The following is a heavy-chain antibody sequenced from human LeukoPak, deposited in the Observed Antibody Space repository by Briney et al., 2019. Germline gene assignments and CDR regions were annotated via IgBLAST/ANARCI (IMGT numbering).Heavy chain of an antibody. D-gene: IGHD3-10*01. V-gene: IGHV1-2*02. CDR2: INPNSGGT. J-gene: IGHJ3*02. CDR1: GYTFTDYY. Sequence: ASVKVSCKASGYTFTDYYMHWVRQAPGQGLEWMGWINPNSGGTNSAQKFQGRVTMTRDTSISTAYVELSSLISDDTAVYYCSGGSGPHAFDIWGQGTMVTVSS. CDR3: SGGSGPHAFDI.